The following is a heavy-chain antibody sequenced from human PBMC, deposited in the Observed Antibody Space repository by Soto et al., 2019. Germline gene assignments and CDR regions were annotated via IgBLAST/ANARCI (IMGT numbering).Heavy chain of an antibody. D-gene: IGHD1-26*01. CDR3: ARYSGKYQGPIDY. Sequence: ESGGGVVQPGRSLRLSCAASGFTFSHYGIHWVRQAPGKGLEWLAVISYDGSNKHYADSVKGRFTVSRDNSKNTLNLQMNSLRAEDTAVYFCARYSGKYQGPIDYWGQGTLVTVSS. CDR2: ISYDGSNK. V-gene: IGHV3-30*03. J-gene: IGHJ4*02. CDR1: GFTFSHYG.